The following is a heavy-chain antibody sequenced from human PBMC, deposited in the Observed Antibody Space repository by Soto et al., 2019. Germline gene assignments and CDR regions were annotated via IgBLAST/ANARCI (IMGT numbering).Heavy chain of an antibody. J-gene: IGHJ1*01. CDR2: ISYDGSNK. Sequence: QVQLVESGGGVVQPGRSLRLSCAASGFTFSSYGMHWVRQAPGKGLEWVAVISYDGSNKYYADSVKGRFTISRDNSKNTLYLHMNSLRAEDTAVYYCAKELADIVTTSGAEYFQHWGQGTLVTVSS. CDR3: AKELADIVTTSGAEYFQH. CDR1: GFTFSSYG. D-gene: IGHD5-12*01. V-gene: IGHV3-30*18.